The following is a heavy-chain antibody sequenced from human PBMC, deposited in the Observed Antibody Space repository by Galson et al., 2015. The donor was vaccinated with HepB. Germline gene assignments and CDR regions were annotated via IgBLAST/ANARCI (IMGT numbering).Heavy chain of an antibody. D-gene: IGHD3-10*01. V-gene: IGHV4-59*01. J-gene: IGHJ4*02. CDR1: GGSISGYY. Sequence: QVQLQESGPGLVKPSETLSLTCTVPGGSISGYYWSWIRQPPGKGLEWIGYIFYSGSTNYNPSLKSRVTISVDTGKNQFSLKLTSVTAADTAVYYCVREAAGSTNYYDYWGQGAPVTVSS. CDR2: IFYSGST. CDR3: VREAAGSTNYYDY.